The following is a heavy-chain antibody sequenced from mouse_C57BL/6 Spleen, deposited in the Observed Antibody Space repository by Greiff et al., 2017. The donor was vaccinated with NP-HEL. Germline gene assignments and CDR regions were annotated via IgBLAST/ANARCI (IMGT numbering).Heavy chain of an antibody. CDR1: GYSITSGYY. V-gene: IGHV3-6*01. Sequence: EVQRVESGPGLVKPSQSLSLTCSVTGYSITSGYYWNWIRQFPGNKLEWMGYISYDGSNNYNPSLKNRISITRDTSKNQFFLKLNSVTTEDTATYYCALLYFDYWGQGTTLTVSS. CDR3: ALLYFDY. D-gene: IGHD2-10*01. CDR2: ISYDGSN. J-gene: IGHJ2*01.